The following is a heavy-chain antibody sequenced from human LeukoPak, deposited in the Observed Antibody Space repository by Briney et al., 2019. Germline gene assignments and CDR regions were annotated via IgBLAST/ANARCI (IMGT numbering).Heavy chain of an antibody. CDR1: GGSISSGDYY. V-gene: IGHV4-30-4*08. D-gene: IGHD2-2*02. CDR2: IYYSGST. Sequence: SQTLSLTCTVSGGSISSGDYYWSWIRQPPGKGLEWIGYIYYSGSTYYNPSLKSRVTISVDTSKNQFSLKLSSVTAADTAVYYCARGTGYCSSTSCYTLDYWGQRTLVTVSS. J-gene: IGHJ4*02. CDR3: ARGTGYCSSTSCYTLDY.